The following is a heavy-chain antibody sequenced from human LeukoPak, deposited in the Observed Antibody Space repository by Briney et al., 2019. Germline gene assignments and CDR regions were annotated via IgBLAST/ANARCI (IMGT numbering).Heavy chain of an antibody. CDR2: INAGNGNT. Sequence: GASVKVSCEASGYTFTSYAMHWVRQAPGQRLEWMGWINAGNGNTKYSQKFQGRVTITRDTSASTAYMELSSLRSEDTAVYYCARAIRYYDISTGYSPYYFDYWGQGTLVTVSS. J-gene: IGHJ4*02. CDR3: ARAIRYYDISTGYSPYYFDY. D-gene: IGHD3-9*01. V-gene: IGHV1-3*01. CDR1: GYTFTSYA.